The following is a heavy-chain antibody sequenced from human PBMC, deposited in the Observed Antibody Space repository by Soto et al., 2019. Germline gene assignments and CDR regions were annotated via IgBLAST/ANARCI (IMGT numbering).Heavy chain of an antibody. CDR2: INPSGGST. CDR3: ARGITIFGVVFSEPSYYYGMDV. J-gene: IGHJ6*02. D-gene: IGHD3-3*01. V-gene: IGHV1-46*01. Sequence: ASVKVSCKASGYTFTSYYMHWVRQAPGQGLEWMGIINPSGGSTSYAQKFQGRVTMTRDTSTSTVYMELSSLRSEDTAVYYCARGITIFGVVFSEPSYYYGMDVWGQGTTVTVSS. CDR1: GYTFTSYY.